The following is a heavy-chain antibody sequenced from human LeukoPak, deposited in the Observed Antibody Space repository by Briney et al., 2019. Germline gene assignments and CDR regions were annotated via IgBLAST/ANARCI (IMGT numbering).Heavy chain of an antibody. V-gene: IGHV4-61*08. J-gene: IGHJ4*02. CDR1: GGSISSGGYY. Sequence: PSQTLSLTCTVSGGSISSGGYYWSWIRQHPGKGLEWIGYIYYSGSTNYNPSLKSRVTISVDTSKNQFSLKLSSVTAADTAVYYCARDRGEDYVWGSYRLFDYWGQGTLVTVSS. CDR2: IYYSGST. D-gene: IGHD3-16*02. CDR3: ARDRGEDYVWGSYRLFDY.